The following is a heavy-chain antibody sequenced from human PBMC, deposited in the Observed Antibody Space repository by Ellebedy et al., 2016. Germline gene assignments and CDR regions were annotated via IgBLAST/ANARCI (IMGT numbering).Heavy chain of an antibody. J-gene: IGHJ4*02. Sequence: ASVKVSCKASGYTFTTYYMHWVRQAPGQGLEWMGIVSPSGGSTNYAQKFRGRFTMTSDTSTSPVHMELSSLRSEDTAVYFCAREVITYYYNSSGYNDYWGQGTLVTVSS. D-gene: IGHD3-22*01. CDR1: GYTFTTYY. CDR3: AREVITYYYNSSGYNDY. V-gene: IGHV1-46*01. CDR2: VSPSGGST.